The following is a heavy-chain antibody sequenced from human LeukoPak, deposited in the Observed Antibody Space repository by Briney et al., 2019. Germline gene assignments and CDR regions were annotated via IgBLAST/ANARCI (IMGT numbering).Heavy chain of an antibody. CDR1: GYTFTGYY. Sequence: ASVKVSCKASGYTFTGYYMHWVRQAPGQGLEWMGWINPNSGGTNYEQKFQGWVTMTRDTSISTAYMELSRLRSDDTAVYYCARAKYQLLNFDYWGQGTLVTVSS. CDR3: ARAKYQLLNFDY. J-gene: IGHJ4*02. D-gene: IGHD2-2*01. V-gene: IGHV1-2*04. CDR2: INPNSGGT.